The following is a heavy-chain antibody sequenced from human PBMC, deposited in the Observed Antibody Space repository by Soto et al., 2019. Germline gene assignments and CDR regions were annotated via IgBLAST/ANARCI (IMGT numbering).Heavy chain of an antibody. D-gene: IGHD3-22*01. Sequence: GASVKVSCKASGYTFTSYYMHWVRQAPGQGLEWMGIINPSGGSTSYAQKFQGRVTMTRDTSTSTVYMELSSLRSEDTAVYYCASSNGGYYYDSSGYPGDAFDIWGQGTRVTVS. CDR2: INPSGGST. V-gene: IGHV1-46*01. CDR1: GYTFTSYY. J-gene: IGHJ3*02. CDR3: ASSNGGYYYDSSGYPGDAFDI.